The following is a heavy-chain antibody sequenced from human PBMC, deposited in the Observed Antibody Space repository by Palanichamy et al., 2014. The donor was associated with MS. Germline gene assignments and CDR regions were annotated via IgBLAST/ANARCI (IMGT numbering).Heavy chain of an antibody. CDR1: GFPVSRNY. D-gene: IGHD3-9*01. CDR2: IYSGGGT. J-gene: IGHJ3*01. Sequence: DVQLVESGGDLVQPGGSLRLSCAVSGFPVSRNYMSWVRQAPGKGLEWVSVIYSGGGTYYADSVKGRFTISRDNSKNTLSLQMNNLRAEDTAVYYCASSLLMTPRGAFDLWGQGTMVIVSS. V-gene: IGHV3-66*01. CDR3: ASSLLMTPRGAFDL.